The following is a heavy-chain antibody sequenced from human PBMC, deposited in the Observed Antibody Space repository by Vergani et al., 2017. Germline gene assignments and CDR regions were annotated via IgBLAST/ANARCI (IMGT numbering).Heavy chain of an antibody. J-gene: IGHJ6*02. D-gene: IGHD3-16*01. Sequence: QVQLVQSGAEVKKPGASVKVSCKASGYTFTSYGISWVRQAPGQGLEWMGWISAYNGNTNYAQKLQGRVTMTTDTSTSTAYMELRSLRSDDTAVYYCAIAGVYDYVWGSYSYYGMDVWGQGTTVTVSS. CDR3: AIAGVYDYVWGSYSYYGMDV. V-gene: IGHV1-18*04. CDR1: GYTFTSYG. CDR2: ISAYNGNT.